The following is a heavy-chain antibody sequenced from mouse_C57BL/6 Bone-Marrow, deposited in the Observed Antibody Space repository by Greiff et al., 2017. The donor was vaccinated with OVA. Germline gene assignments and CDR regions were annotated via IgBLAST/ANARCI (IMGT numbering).Heavy chain of an antibody. J-gene: IGHJ3*01. CDR2: LDPSDSYT. D-gene: IGHD2-5*01. CDR3: ASLAYYSNYETY. Sequence: VQLQQPGAELVKPGASVTLSCKASGYTFTSYWMQWVKQRPGQGLEWIGELDPSDSYTNYNQKFKGKATLTVDTSSSTAYRQLSSLTSEDSAVYYCASLAYYSNYETYWGQGTLVTVSA. CDR1: GYTFTSYW. V-gene: IGHV1-50*01.